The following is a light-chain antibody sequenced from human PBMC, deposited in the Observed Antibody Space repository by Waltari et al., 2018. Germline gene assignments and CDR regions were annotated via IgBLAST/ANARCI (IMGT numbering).Light chain of an antibody. CDR1: QNIRTQ. Sequence: DIQMTQSPSSLSASVGDTVTVTCRASQNIRTQLNWYQQKPATAPQLLIYGASTLQRGVPSRFSGSASGTDFTLTVTNLQPDDFAVYFCQQSFSSPWTFGQGTRV. CDR3: QQSFSSPWT. V-gene: IGKV1-39*01. CDR2: GAS. J-gene: IGKJ1*01.